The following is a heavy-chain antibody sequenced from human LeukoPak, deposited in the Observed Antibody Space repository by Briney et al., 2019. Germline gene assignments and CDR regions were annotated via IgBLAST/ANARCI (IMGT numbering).Heavy chain of an antibody. CDR3: ARRITMVRGVID. CDR1: GGSISSSNW. J-gene: IGHJ4*02. Sequence: SETLSLTCAVSGGSISSSNWWSWIRQPPGKGLEWIGEINHSGSTNYNPSLKSRVTISVDTSKNQFSLKLSSVTAADTAVYYCARRITMVRGVIDWGQGTLVTVSS. CDR2: INHSGST. D-gene: IGHD3-10*01. V-gene: IGHV4-4*02.